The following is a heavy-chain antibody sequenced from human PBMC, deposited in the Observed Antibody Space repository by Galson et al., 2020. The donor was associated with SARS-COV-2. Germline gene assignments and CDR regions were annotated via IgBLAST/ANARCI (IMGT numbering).Heavy chain of an antibody. CDR2: IYYTGTT. CDR3: ARATLVGALAFDI. CDR1: GNSISSHY. V-gene: IGHV4-59*11. Sequence: SETLSLTCTVAGNSISSHYWSWLRQPPGKGLEWIGYIYYTGTTNYSPSLKSRLTISLDTSKSQFSLRLSSVTAADTAAYYCARATLVGALAFDIWGQGTMVTVSS. J-gene: IGHJ3*02. D-gene: IGHD1-26*01.